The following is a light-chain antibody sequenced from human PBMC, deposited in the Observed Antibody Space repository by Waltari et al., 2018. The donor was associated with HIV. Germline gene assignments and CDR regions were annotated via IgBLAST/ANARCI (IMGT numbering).Light chain of an antibody. J-gene: IGKJ1*01. CDR2: SAS. Sequence: DIRMTQSPSSLSASVGDRVTTACRPSQNITSHLSWYQQKSGKAPHLLIYSASNLQSGVPSRFSGSGSGTDFTLSIATLQPEDVATYYCQQSYSTPRTFGQGTRVEI. CDR1: QNITSH. CDR3: QQSYSTPRT. V-gene: IGKV1-39*01.